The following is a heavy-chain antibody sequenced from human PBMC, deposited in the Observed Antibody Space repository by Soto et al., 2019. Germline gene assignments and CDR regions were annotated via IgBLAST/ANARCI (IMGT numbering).Heavy chain of an antibody. CDR1: GGSISSYY. CDR2: IYYSGST. Sequence: SETLSLTCTVSGGSISSYYGSWIRQPPGKGLEWIGYIYYSGSTNYNPSLKSRVTISVDTSKNQFSLKLSSVTAADTAVYYCGRTDDYGDYYFDYWGQGTLVTVSS. D-gene: IGHD4-17*01. V-gene: IGHV4-59*01. J-gene: IGHJ4*02. CDR3: GRTDDYGDYYFDY.